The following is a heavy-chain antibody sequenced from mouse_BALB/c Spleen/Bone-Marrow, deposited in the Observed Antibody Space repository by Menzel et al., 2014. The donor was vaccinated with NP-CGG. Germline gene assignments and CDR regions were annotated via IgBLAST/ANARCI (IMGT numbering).Heavy chain of an antibody. J-gene: IGHJ4*01. CDR1: GFNIKDTY. CDR2: IDPANGNT. D-gene: IGHD4-1*01. V-gene: IGHV14-3*02. CDR3: ARWEYYAMDY. Sequence: EVQLQQSGAELVKPGVSVKLSCTASGFNIKDTYMHWVKQRPEQGLEWIGRIDPANGNTKYDPKFQGKATITADTYSNTAYLQLSSLTSEDTAVYYCARWEYYAMDYWGQGTSVTVSS.